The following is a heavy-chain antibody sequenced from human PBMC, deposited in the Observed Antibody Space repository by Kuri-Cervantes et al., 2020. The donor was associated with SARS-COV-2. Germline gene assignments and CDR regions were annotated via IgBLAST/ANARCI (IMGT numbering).Heavy chain of an antibody. CDR2: ISYDGSNK. V-gene: IGHV3-30-3*01. Sequence: GESLKISCAASGFTFSSYAMHWVRQAPGKGLEWVAVISYDGSNKYYADSVKGRFTISRDNSKNTLYLQMNSLRAEDTAVYYCARDTRRRSGNLPFDYWGQGTLVTVSS. J-gene: IGHJ4*02. CDR1: GFTFSSYA. CDR3: ARDTRRRSGNLPFDY. D-gene: IGHD3-3*01.